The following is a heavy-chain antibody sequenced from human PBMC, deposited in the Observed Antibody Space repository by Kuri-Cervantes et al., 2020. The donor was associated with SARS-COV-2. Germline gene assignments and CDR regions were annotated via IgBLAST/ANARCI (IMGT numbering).Heavy chain of an antibody. CDR1: GFTFSNAW. CDR2: ISSSSSTI. D-gene: IGHD6-6*01. J-gene: IGHJ6*02. V-gene: IGHV3-48*02. CDR3: ARAGFEYSSSSYYYYYGMDV. Sequence: GESLKISCAASGFTFSNAWMSWVRQAPGKGLEWVSYISSSSSTIYYADSVKGRFTISRDNAKNSLYLQMNSLRDEDTAVYYCARAGFEYSSSSYYYYYGMDVWGQGTTVTVSS.